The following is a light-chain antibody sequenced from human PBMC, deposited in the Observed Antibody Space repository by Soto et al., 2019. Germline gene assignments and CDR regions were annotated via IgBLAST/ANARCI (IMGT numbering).Light chain of an antibody. V-gene: IGKV1-39*01. CDR3: QQSYSTPWT. CDR1: QSISSY. CDR2: EAS. J-gene: IGKJ1*01. Sequence: DLQMTQSPSSLSASVGDRVTITCRASQSISSYLNWYQQKPGKAPKLLIYEASSLQSGVPSRFSGSGSGTDFTLTISSLQPEDFATYFCQQSYSTPWTFGQGTKVEIK.